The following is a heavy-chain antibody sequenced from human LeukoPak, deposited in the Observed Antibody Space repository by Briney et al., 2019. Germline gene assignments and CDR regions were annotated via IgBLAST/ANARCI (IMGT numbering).Heavy chain of an antibody. CDR1: GGSFSGYY. Sequence: SETLSLTCAVYGGSFSGYYLSWIRQPPGKGLEWIGEINHSGSTNYNPSLKSRVTISVDTSKNQFSLKLSSVTAADTAVYYCARVGKRRPPYVGDYQKAFDIWGRGTMVTVSS. CDR2: INHSGST. J-gene: IGHJ3*02. CDR3: ARVGKRRPPYVGDYQKAFDI. V-gene: IGHV4-34*01. D-gene: IGHD1-26*01.